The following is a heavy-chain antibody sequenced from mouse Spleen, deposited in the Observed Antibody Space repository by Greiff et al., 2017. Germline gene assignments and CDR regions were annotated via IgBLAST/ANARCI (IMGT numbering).Heavy chain of an antibody. CDR3: ARGEAPDYYAMDY. J-gene: IGHJ4*01. CDR1: GFSFTSYG. CDR2: IWSGGST. V-gene: IGHV2-2*01. Sequence: QVQLLQSGPGLVQPSHCLSITCTVSGFSFTSYGVHWVRQSPGKGLEWLGVIWSGGSTDYYAAFISRLSISQDNSKSQVFFKMNSLQADDTAIYYCARGEAPDYYAMDYWGQGTSVTGPS. D-gene: IGHD3-1*01.